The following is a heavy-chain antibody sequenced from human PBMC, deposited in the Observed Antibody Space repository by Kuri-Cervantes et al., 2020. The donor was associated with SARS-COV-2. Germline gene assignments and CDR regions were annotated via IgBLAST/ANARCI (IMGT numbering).Heavy chain of an antibody. J-gene: IGHJ6*02. CDR2: ISYDGSNK. Sequence: GESLKISCAASGFTFSSYGMHWVRQAPGKGLEWVAVISYDGSNKYYADSVKGRFTISRENAKNSLYLQMNSLRAGDTAVYYCARQRDSSGWNYGMDVWGQGTTVTVSS. V-gene: IGHV3-30*03. D-gene: IGHD6-19*01. CDR1: GFTFSSYG. CDR3: ARQRDSSGWNYGMDV.